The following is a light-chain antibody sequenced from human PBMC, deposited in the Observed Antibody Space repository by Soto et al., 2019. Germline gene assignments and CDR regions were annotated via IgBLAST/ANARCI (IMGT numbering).Light chain of an antibody. CDR1: QRISNY. CDR2: GAS. V-gene: IGKV1-39*01. J-gene: IGKJ1*01. Sequence: IQMTQSPSSLSASVGDIVTITCRASQRISNYLNWYQQKPGKAPNLLIYGASNLQSGVPSRFSGSGSGTDFTLTISSLQPEDFATYYCQQSYNTPPTFGQGTKGDI. CDR3: QQSYNTPPT.